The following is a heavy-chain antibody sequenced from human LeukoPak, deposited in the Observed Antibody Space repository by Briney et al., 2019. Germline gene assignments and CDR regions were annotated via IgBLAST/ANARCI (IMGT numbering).Heavy chain of an antibody. CDR1: GFTFTNYW. Sequence: GESLKISCXGSGFTFTNYWIAWVRRMPGKGLEWMGIISPGDSDTRYSPSFQGQVTISADKSIITAYLQWSSLRASDTAMYYCARRRKSSSSSSGWFDPWGQGTLVTVSS. CDR3: ARRRKSSSSSSGWFDP. CDR2: ISPGDSDT. V-gene: IGHV5-51*01. J-gene: IGHJ5*02. D-gene: IGHD6-6*01.